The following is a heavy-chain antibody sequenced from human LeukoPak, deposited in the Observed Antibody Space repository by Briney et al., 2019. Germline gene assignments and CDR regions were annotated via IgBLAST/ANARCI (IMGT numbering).Heavy chain of an antibody. V-gene: IGHV3-7*01. CDR3: ARDPYYSETSGYEFGAFDI. D-gene: IGHD3-22*01. J-gene: IGHJ3*02. CDR1: GFTFATYW. CDR2: ISQDGSEK. Sequence: GGSLRLSCAASGFTFATYWMTWVRQAPGKGLEWVADISQDGSEKQYVDSVKGRFTISRDNAKNSLYLQMNSLRAEDTAVYFCARDPYYSETSGYEFGAFDIWGQGTKVTVSS.